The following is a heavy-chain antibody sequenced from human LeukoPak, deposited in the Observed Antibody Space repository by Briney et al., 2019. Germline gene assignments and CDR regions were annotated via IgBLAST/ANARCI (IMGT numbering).Heavy chain of an antibody. CDR1: GDSVSSNSAA. D-gene: IGHD3-10*01. CDR2: THYRSKWYN. V-gene: IGHV6-1*01. J-gene: IGHJ4*02. Sequence: SQTLSLTCAISGDSVSSNSAAWSWIRQSPSRGLEWLGRTHYRSKWYNDYAVSVKSRITINPDTSMNQFSLQLNSVNLEDTAVYYCAREGGEIRGILRYWGQGTLVTVSS. CDR3: AREGGEIRGILRY.